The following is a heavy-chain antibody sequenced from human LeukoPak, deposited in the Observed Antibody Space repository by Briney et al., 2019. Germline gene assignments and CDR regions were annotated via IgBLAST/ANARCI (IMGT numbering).Heavy chain of an antibody. J-gene: IGHJ4*02. CDR3: ARDSDIQPRR. D-gene: IGHD5-18*01. V-gene: IGHV3-53*01. CDR1: GFTVSSNY. Sequence: PGGSLRLSCAASGFTVSSNYMSWVRQAPGKGLEWVSVIYSGGSTYYTDSVKGRFTISRDNSKNTLYLQMNSLRAEDTAVYYCARDSDIQPRRWGQGTLVTVSS. CDR2: IYSGGST.